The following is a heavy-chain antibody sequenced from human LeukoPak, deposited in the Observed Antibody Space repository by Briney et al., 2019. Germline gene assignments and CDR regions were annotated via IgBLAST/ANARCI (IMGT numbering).Heavy chain of an antibody. V-gene: IGHV3-23*01. Sequence: GGSLRLSCAASEFTFSSYGMSWVRQAPGKGLEWVSSISGSGGSAQYADSVQGRFAISRDNSKNTLYLQMNSLRVEDTAMYFCARDPNGDYIGTFDMWGRGTMVSVSS. CDR1: EFTFSSYG. CDR3: ARDPNGDYIGTFDM. J-gene: IGHJ3*02. D-gene: IGHD4-17*01. CDR2: ISGSGGSA.